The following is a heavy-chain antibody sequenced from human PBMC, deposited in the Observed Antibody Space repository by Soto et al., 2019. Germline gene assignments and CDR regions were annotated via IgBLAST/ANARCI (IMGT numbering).Heavy chain of an antibody. D-gene: IGHD2-21*01. Sequence: PSETLSLTCAVSGYSISSGYYWGWLRQPPGKGLEWIGYIYYSGSTNYNPSLKSRVTISIDTSKNQFSLKLSSVTAADTAVYYCARGGPNCGTPNCQNWFGPWGQGTLVTVSS. J-gene: IGHJ5*02. CDR1: GYSISSGYY. CDR3: ARGGPNCGTPNCQNWFGP. V-gene: IGHV4-61*01. CDR2: IYYSGST.